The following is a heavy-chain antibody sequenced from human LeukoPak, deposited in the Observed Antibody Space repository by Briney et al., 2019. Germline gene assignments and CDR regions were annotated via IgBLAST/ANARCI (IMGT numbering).Heavy chain of an antibody. CDR3: ARAFDYGDYIDF. J-gene: IGHJ4*02. V-gene: IGHV3-48*04. CDR2: ISSGGLTI. Sequence: GGSLRLSCVASGFTFSTYTFNWVRQAPGKGLEWLSYISSGGLTIFYADSVKGRFTISRDNTKNAIYLEMTNLRAEDTAVYYCARAFDYGDYIDFWGQGTLVAVSS. CDR1: GFTFSTYT. D-gene: IGHD4/OR15-4a*01.